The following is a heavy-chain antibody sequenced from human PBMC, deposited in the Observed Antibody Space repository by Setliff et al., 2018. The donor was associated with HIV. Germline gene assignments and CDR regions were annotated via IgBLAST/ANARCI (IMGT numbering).Heavy chain of an antibody. D-gene: IGHD6-6*01. Sequence: PSETLSLTCNVSGDSISSGGYYWSWIRQYPGKGLEWIGNIYYSGSSFYNPSLQSRITMSVETSKNQFSLSLRSVTAADTATYYCARVIQPSSSPFDFWGQGILVTVSS. CDR2: IYYSGSS. CDR3: ARVIQPSSSPFDF. CDR1: GDSISSGGYY. J-gene: IGHJ4*02. V-gene: IGHV4-31*03.